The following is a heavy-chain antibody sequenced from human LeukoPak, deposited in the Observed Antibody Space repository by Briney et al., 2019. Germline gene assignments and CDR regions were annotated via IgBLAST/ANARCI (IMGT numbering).Heavy chain of an antibody. D-gene: IGHD2-21*01. V-gene: IGHV3-48*01. J-gene: IGHJ4*02. CDR3: ARESPSYCGGDCYLS. Sequence: GGSLRLSCAASGFTFSSYSMNWVRQALGKGLEWVSYISSSSSTIYCADSVKGRFTISRDNAKNSLYLQMNSLRAEDTAVYYCARESPSYCGGDCYLSWGQGTLVTVSS. CDR1: GFTFSSYS. CDR2: ISSSSSTI.